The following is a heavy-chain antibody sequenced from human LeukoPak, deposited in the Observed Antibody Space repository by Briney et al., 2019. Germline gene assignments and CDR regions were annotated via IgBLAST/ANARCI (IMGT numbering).Heavy chain of an antibody. D-gene: IGHD2-8*01. CDR2: IYYSGST. CDR1: GGSISSSSYY. V-gene: IGHV4-39*01. CDR3: ARGVLYYYYGMDV. J-gene: IGHJ6*02. Sequence: SETLSLTCTVSGGSISSSSYYWGWIRQPPGKGLEWIGSIYYSGSTYYNPSLKSRVTISVDTSKNQFSLKLSSVTAADTAVYYCARGVLYYYYGMDVWGQGTTVTVSS.